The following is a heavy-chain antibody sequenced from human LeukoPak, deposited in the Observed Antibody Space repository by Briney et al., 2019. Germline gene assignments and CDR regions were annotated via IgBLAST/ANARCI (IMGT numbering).Heavy chain of an antibody. CDR2: IYYSGST. CDR3: ARERHCASSGFGPFDY. CDR1: GGSVSSDSYY. D-gene: IGHD3-22*01. Sequence: SETLSLTCIVSGGSVSSDSYYWSWIRRSPGKGLEWIGYIYYSGSTNYNPSLKSRLTISLDTSKNQFSLKLSSVTAADTAVYYCARERHCASSGFGPFDYWGQGTLVTVSS. V-gene: IGHV4-61*01. J-gene: IGHJ4*02.